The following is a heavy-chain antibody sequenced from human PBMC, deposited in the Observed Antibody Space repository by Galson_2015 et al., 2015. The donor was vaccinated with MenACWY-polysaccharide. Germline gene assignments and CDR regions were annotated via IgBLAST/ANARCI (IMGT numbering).Heavy chain of an antibody. Sequence: SLRLSCAASGFTFDDYAMHWVRQAPGKGLEWVSGITWNSGTIGYADSVKGRFTISRDNAKNSLYLQMNSLGAEDTALYYCARDSRAYCSSTTCYTAYDYWGQGTLVTVSS. D-gene: IGHD2-2*02. CDR2: ITWNSGTI. V-gene: IGHV3-9*01. CDR1: GFTFDDYA. J-gene: IGHJ4*02. CDR3: ARDSRAYCSSTTCYTAYDY.